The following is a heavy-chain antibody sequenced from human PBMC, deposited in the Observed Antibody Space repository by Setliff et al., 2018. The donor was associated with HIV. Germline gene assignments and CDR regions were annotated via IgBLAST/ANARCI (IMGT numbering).Heavy chain of an antibody. CDR3: ARGDTYYHDRSGYVKSALDAFDI. D-gene: IGHD3-22*01. J-gene: IGHJ3*02. V-gene: IGHV4-59*08. CDR2: IYYSGST. Sequence: PSETLSLTCTVSGGSISSYYWSWIRQPPGKGLEWIGHIYYSGSTNYNPSLKSRVTISVDTSKNQFSLKLNSVTAADTAVYHCARGDTYYHDRSGYVKSALDAFDIWGRGTMVTVSS. CDR1: GGSISSYY.